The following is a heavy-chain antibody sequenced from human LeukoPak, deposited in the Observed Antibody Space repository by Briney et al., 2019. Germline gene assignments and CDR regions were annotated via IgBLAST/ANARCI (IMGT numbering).Heavy chain of an antibody. CDR2: IYPGDSDT. J-gene: IGHJ4*02. CDR1: GYSFTSYW. D-gene: IGHD3-9*01. V-gene: IGHV5-51*03. CDR3: ARGVYYDILTGPAGNFDY. Sequence: GESLKISCRGFGYSFTSYWIGWVRQMPGKGLEWMGIIYPGDSDTRYSPSFQGQVTISADKSISPAYLQWSSLKASDTAMYYCARGVYYDILTGPAGNFDYWGQGTLVTVSS.